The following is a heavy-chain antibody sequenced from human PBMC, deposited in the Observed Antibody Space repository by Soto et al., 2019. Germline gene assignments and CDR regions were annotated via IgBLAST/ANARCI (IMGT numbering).Heavy chain of an antibody. V-gene: IGHV1-18*01. D-gene: IGHD3-22*01. CDR3: ARARRIVVVITPHFDY. CDR2: ISAYNVNT. J-gene: IGHJ4*02. CDR1: GYTFTSYG. Sequence: ASVKVWCKASGYTFTSYGISFVRQAPGQWLEWMGWISAYNVNTNYAQKLQGRVTMTTDTSTSTAYMELRSLRSDDTAVYYCARARRIVVVITPHFDYWGQGTLVTVSS.